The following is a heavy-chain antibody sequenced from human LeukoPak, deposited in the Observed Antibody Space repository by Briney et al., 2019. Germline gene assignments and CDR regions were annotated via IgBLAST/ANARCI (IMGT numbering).Heavy chain of an antibody. J-gene: IGHJ5*02. CDR2: IKHDGGEK. Sequence: GGSLRHSCAASGFTFSNYWMTWVRQAPGKGLEWVANIKHDGGEKYYVDSVKGRFTISRDNAKNSLYLQMNSLRAEDTAVYYCARQPLFPHRFDPWGQGTLVTVSS. V-gene: IGHV3-7*04. CDR3: ARQPLFPHRFDP. CDR1: GFTFSNYW.